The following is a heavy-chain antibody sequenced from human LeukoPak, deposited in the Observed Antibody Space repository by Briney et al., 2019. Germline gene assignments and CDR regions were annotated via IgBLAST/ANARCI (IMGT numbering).Heavy chain of an antibody. CDR2: IYPGDSDT. CDR1: GSTFTSYW. Sequence: GASLQISCQSSGSTFTSYWICWVRQLPGKGLQWMGVIYPGDSDTTYSPSFQGQVTISADKSISTGYLHWSSLKASDTATYYCARLIVGSSSTGWFDRWGQGTLVTVSS. J-gene: IGHJ5*02. CDR3: ARLIVGSSSTGWFDR. V-gene: IGHV5-51*01. D-gene: IGHD6-6*01.